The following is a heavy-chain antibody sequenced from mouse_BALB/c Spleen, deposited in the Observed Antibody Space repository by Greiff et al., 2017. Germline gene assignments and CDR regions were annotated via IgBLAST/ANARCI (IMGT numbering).Heavy chain of an antibody. D-gene: IGHD1-1*01. V-gene: IGHV1-54*03. Sequence: VMLVESGAELVRPGTSVKVSCKASGYAFTNYLIEWVKQRPGQGLEWIGVINPGSGGTNYNEKFKGKATLTADKSSSTAYMQLSSLTSDDSAVYFCAREGVQVVAPMDYWGQGTSVTVSS. CDR3: AREGVQVVAPMDY. J-gene: IGHJ4*01. CDR1: GYAFTNYL. CDR2: INPGSGGT.